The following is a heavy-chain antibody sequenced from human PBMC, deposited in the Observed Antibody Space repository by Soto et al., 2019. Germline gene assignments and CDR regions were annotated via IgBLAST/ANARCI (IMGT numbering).Heavy chain of an antibody. CDR3: ARVKATLYRHYYFDY. V-gene: IGHV4-30-4*08. J-gene: IGHJ4*02. Sequence: SETLSLTCAVSGGSISTVGHYWTWIRQPPGKGLEWIGSIYHTGSTYYSKSLRSRLTMSVDTSKSQFSLRLRSLTAADTAVYFCARVKATLYRHYYFDYWGQGTPVTVSS. CDR2: IYHTGST. D-gene: IGHD5-12*01. CDR1: GGSISTVGHY.